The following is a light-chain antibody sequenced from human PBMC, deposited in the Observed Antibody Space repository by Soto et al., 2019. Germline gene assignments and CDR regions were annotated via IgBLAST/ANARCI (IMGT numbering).Light chain of an antibody. CDR2: SHN. J-gene: IGLJ1*01. CDR1: RSNIGSNT. CDR3: ATWDDNLDGYV. Sequence: QSVLTQPPSASGAPGQRVTISCSGSRSNIGSNTVNWYQQLPGTAPKLLIYSHNQRPSGVPDRFSVSKSGTSASLAISGLQSEDEADYYCATWDDNLDGYVFGTGTNSPS. V-gene: IGLV1-44*01.